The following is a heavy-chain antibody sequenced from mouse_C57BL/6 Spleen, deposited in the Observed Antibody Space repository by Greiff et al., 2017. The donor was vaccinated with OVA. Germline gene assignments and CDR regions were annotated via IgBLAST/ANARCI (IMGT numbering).Heavy chain of an antibody. J-gene: IGHJ1*03. CDR2: IDPETGGT. D-gene: IGHD1-1*01. V-gene: IGHV1-15*01. CDR1: GYTFTDYE. CDR3: TRGYGSSPWYFDV. Sequence: LVESGAELVRPGASVTLSCKASGYTFTDYEMHWVKQTPVHGLEWIGAIDPETGGTAYNQKFKGKAILTADKSSSTAYMELRSLTSEDSAVYYCTRGYGSSPWYFDVWGTGTTVTVSS.